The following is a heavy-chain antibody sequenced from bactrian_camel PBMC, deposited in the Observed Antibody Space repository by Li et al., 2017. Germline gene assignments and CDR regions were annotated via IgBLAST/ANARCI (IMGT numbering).Heavy chain of an antibody. D-gene: IGHD3*01. Sequence: HVQLVESGGGLVQPGGSLRLSCAASGFAFNESRMSWVRQVPGKGLEWVSAINSGGGSTYYADSVKGRFTISRDNAKNTLYLQLNSLKTEDTAMYHCAKDDYCSGSWCLPADFGCWGQGTQVTVS. V-gene: IGHV3S1*01. CDR3: AKDDYCSGSWCLPADFGC. J-gene: IGHJ6*01. CDR1: GFAFNESR. CDR2: INSGGGST.